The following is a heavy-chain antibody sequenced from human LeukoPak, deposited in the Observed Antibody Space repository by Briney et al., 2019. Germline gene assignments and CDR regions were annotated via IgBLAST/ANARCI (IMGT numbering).Heavy chain of an antibody. CDR3: ARDPPADYYDSSGYQFPQY. CDR1: GFTFSNHG. D-gene: IGHD3-22*01. V-gene: IGHV3-7*01. CDR2: IKQDGSEK. Sequence: GGSLRLSCAASGFTFSNHGMSWVRQAPGKGLEWVANIKQDGSEKYYVDSVKGRFTISRDNAKNSLYLQMNSLRAEDTAVYYCARDPPADYYDSSGYQFPQYWGQGTLVTVSS. J-gene: IGHJ4*02.